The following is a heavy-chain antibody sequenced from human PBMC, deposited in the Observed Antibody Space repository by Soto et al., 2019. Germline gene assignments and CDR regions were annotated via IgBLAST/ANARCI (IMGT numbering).Heavy chain of an antibody. CDR3: ARDGHGGNAFDY. Sequence: QVQLVQAGAEVKKPGASVMVSCKASGYTFSDYYIHWVRQAPGQGLEWMGWIEIKNGGTRYPPKFQGRVTMTRDTSISTAYMELNRLTFDDTAVYYCARDGHGGNAFDYWGQGTPITVPS. V-gene: IGHV1-2*02. CDR2: IEIKNGGT. J-gene: IGHJ4*02. CDR1: GYTFSDYY. D-gene: IGHD5-12*01.